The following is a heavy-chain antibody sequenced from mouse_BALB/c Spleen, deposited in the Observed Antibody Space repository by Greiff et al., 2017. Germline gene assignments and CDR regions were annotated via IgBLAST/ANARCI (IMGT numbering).Heavy chain of an antibody. V-gene: IGHV1-67*01. Sequence: VQLQQSGPELVRPGVSVKISCKGSSYTFTDYAMHWVKQSHAKSLEWIGVISTYYGNTNYNQKFKGKATMTVDKSSSTAYMELARLTSEDSAVYYCAREGLWYFDVWGAGTTVTVSS. CDR3: AREGLWYFDV. CDR2: ISTYYGNT. CDR1: SYTFTDYA. J-gene: IGHJ1*01.